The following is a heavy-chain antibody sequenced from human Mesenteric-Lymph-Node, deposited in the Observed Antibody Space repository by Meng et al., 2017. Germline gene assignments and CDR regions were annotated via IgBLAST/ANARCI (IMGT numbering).Heavy chain of an antibody. CDR2: ISGSGSNT. CDR3: AKDGSPVYLFGETRKSDF. D-gene: IGHD3-10*02. V-gene: IGHV3-23*01. CDR1: GFIFSSYG. J-gene: IGHJ4*02. Sequence: GGSLRLSCAAPGFIFSSYGMSWVRQAHGKGLEGVSAISGSGSNTYYADSVKGRFTISRDNSKTTLYLQMNSLGGEDTAVYYCAKDGSPVYLFGETRKSDFWGQGTLVTVSS.